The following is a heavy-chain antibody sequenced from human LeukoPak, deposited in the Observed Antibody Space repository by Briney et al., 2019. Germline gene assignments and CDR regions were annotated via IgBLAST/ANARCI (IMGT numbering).Heavy chain of an antibody. V-gene: IGHV4-30-2*01. D-gene: IGHD2-2*01. J-gene: IGHJ3*02. CDR3: ARQYCSSTSCYQSTPYAFDI. CDR2: IYHSGST. CDR1: GGSISSGGYY. Sequence: PSQTLSLTCTASGGSISSGGYYWSWIRQPPGKGLEWIGYIYHSGSTYYNPSLKSRVTVSVDRSKNQFSLKLSSVTAADTAVYYCARQYCSSTSCYQSTPYAFDIWGQGTMVTVSS.